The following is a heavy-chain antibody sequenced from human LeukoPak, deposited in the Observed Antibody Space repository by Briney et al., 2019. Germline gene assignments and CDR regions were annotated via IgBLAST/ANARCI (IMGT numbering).Heavy chain of an antibody. D-gene: IGHD4-17*01. J-gene: IGHJ4*02. Sequence: PSETLSLTCAVYGGSFSGYYWSWIRQPPGKGLEWIGEINHSGNTNYNPSLKSRVTISVDTSKNQFSLKLSSVTAADTAVYYCARGGYGDYCDYWGQGTLVTVSS. V-gene: IGHV4-34*01. CDR2: INHSGNT. CDR1: GGSFSGYY. CDR3: ARGGYGDYCDY.